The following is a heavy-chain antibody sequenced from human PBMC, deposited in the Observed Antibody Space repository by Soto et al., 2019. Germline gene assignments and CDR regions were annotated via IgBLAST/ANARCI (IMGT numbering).Heavy chain of an antibody. D-gene: IGHD1-26*01. CDR1: GFSLTTTGLG. CDR2: VFWDDGE. Sequence: QITLRESGPSLVKPTETLTLTCTFSGFSLTTTGLGVGWVRQPPGKALEWLAVVFWDDGERYRPSLKTRVTITQDPSQXQVVLTMTNMDPVDTATYYCTQIYGSGSWGWYFHSWGQGSLVTVSS. J-gene: IGHJ4*02. CDR3: TQIYGSGSWGWYFHS. V-gene: IGHV2-5*02.